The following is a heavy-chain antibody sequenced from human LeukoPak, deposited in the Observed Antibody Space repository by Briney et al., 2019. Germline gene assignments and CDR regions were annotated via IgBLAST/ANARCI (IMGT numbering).Heavy chain of an antibody. D-gene: IGHD3-10*01. CDR1: GYTFTGSY. CDR3: ARGSSDYYGSGSSPSYYFDY. V-gene: IGHV1-2*02. CDR2: INPNSGGT. J-gene: IGHJ4*02. Sequence: ASVKVSCKASGYTFTGSYIHWVRQAPGQGLEWMGWINPNSGGTNYAQKFQGRVTMTRDTSISTAYMELSRLRSDDTAVYYCARGSSDYYGSGSSPSYYFDYWGQGTLVTVSS.